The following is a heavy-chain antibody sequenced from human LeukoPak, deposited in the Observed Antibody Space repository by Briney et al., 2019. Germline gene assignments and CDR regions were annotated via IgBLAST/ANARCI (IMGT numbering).Heavy chain of an antibody. CDR2: IGNGGHII. CDR1: EFTFTTYT. V-gene: IGHV3-48*01. J-gene: IGHJ4*02. CDR3: ARDLFQQALDY. Sequence: GGSLRLSCVASEFTFTTYTMNWVRQAPGKGLEWVSYIGNGGHIIYYADSVKGRFTISRDDAHNSLYLQLNRLSPADTAVYYCARDLFQQALDYWGQGTLVTVSS.